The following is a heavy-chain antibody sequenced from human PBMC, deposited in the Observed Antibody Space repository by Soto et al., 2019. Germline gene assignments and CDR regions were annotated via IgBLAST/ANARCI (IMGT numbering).Heavy chain of an antibody. D-gene: IGHD1-1*01. V-gene: IGHV1-69*02. CDR3: ASHDLG. J-gene: IGHJ1*01. CDR1: GGTFSSYS. CDR2: IIPILGIA. Sequence: QVQLVQSGAEVKKPGSSVEVSCKASGGTFSSYSISWVRQAPGQGLEWMGRIIPILGIANYAQKFLGRVTITADTPTSTVYMELSSLRSEDTAVYYCASHDLGWVHGTLVTVSS.